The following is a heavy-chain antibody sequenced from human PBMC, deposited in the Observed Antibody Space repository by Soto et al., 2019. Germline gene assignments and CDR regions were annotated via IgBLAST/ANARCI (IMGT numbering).Heavy chain of an antibody. CDR1: GGSFSGYY. CDR3: ARASSGWYLNAFDI. D-gene: IGHD6-13*01. V-gene: IGHV4-34*01. Sequence: SETLSLTCAVYGGSFSGYYWSWIRQPPGKGLEWIGEINHSGSTNYNPSLKSRVTISVDTSKNQFSLKLSSVTAADTAVYYCARASSGWYLNAFDIWGQGTMVTVSS. J-gene: IGHJ3*02. CDR2: INHSGST.